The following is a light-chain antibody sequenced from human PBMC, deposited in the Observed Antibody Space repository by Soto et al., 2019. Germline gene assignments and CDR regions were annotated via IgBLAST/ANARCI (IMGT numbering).Light chain of an antibody. J-gene: IGKJ2*01. V-gene: IGKV1-39*01. Sequence: DLQMTQSPSSLSASVGDRVTITCRASQSISTSLNWYQQKPGKAPKLLIYGVSSLQNGVPSRLSGSGSGTDFTLTISSLQPEDFATYYCQQNYRSPYTFGQGTKLEIK. CDR1: QSISTS. CDR3: QQNYRSPYT. CDR2: GVS.